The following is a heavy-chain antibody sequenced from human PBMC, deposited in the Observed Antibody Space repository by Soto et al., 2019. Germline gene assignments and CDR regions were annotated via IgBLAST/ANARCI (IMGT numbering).Heavy chain of an antibody. CDR3: ARDLGGWPDY. CDR2: INAGNDNT. D-gene: IGHD2-15*01. V-gene: IGHV1-3*01. Sequence: ASVKVSCKASGYTLTSHDMHWVRQAPGQRLEWMGWINAGNDNTQYSQKFQGRVTFTRDTSASTAYMELSSLRSEDTAVYYCARDLGGWPDYWGQGTLVTVSS. J-gene: IGHJ4*02. CDR1: GYTLTSHD.